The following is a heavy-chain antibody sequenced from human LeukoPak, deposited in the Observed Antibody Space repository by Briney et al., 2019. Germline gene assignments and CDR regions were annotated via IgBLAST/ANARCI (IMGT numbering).Heavy chain of an antibody. CDR3: AREGMIRGWDYYYMDV. CDR1: GFTFSSYS. J-gene: IGHJ6*03. D-gene: IGHD3-10*01. V-gene: IGHV3-48*01. CDR2: ISSRSSTI. Sequence: AGGSLRLSCAAAGFTFSSYSMKWVRRAPGKGLEWVAYISSRSSTIYYAASVKGRFPISRDNAKNSLYLQMNSLRAEDTAVYYCAREGMIRGWDYYYMDVWGKGTTVTVSS.